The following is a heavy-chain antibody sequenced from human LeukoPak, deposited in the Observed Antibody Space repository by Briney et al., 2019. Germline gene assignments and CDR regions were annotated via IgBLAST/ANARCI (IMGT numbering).Heavy chain of an antibody. CDR3: ARGTVVPAAPNYYYYYMDV. CDR2: IITIFGTA. J-gene: IGHJ6*03. Sequence: SVKVSCKASGGTFSSYAISWVRQAPGQGLEWMGGIITIFGTANYTQKFQGRVTITTDESTSTAYTELSSLRSEDTAVYYCARGTVVPAAPNYYYYYMDVWGKGTTVTVSS. D-gene: IGHD2-2*01. V-gene: IGHV1-69*05. CDR1: GGTFSSYA.